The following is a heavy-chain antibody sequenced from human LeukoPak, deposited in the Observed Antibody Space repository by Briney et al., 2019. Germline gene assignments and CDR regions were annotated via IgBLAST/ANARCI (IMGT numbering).Heavy chain of an antibody. D-gene: IGHD3-22*01. J-gene: IGHJ4*02. Sequence: GGSLRLSCATSGFTFSSYWMSWVRQAPGKGLEWVAYINQDGSEKNYADSVKGRFTISRDNAKNSLYLQMNSLRAEDTALYYCARERHYYDSSGYYFDYWGQGTLVTVSS. CDR1: GFTFSSYW. CDR2: INQDGSEK. CDR3: ARERHYYDSSGYYFDY. V-gene: IGHV3-7*03.